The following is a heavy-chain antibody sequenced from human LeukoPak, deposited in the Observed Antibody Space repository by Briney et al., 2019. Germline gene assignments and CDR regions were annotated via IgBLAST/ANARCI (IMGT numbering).Heavy chain of an antibody. V-gene: IGHV3-43*02. CDR2: ISGDGGST. CDR3: EKDRRQGPPRAFDY. Sequence: GGSLRLSCAASGFTFDDYAMHWVRQAPGKGLEWVSLISGDGGSTYYADSVKGRFTISRDNSKNSLYLQMNSLRTEDTALYYFEKDRRQGPPRAFDYWGQETLVTFPS. J-gene: IGHJ4*02. CDR1: GFTFDDYA.